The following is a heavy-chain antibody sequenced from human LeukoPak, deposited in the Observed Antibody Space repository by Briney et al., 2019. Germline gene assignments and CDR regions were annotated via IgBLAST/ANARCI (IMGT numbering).Heavy chain of an antibody. CDR1: GIIFSSYS. D-gene: IGHD1-1*01. Sequence: HTGGSLRLSCAVSGIIFSSYSMNWVRQAPGKGLEWVSYISSSGSTIYYADSVKGRFTISRDNAKNSLYLQMNSLRAEDTAVYYCAKETNEDPHYYYGMDVWGQGTTVTVSS. V-gene: IGHV3-48*01. CDR3: AKETNEDPHYYYGMDV. J-gene: IGHJ6*02. CDR2: ISSSGSTI.